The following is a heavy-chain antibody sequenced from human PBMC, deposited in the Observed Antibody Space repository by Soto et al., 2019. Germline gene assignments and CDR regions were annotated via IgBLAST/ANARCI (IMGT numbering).Heavy chain of an antibody. J-gene: IGHJ4*01. CDR1: GFTFSIYD. V-gene: IGHV3-30*18. CDR3: AKGSYTGMYSDFDY. D-gene: IGHD1-26*01. CDR2: ISYDGSNK. Sequence: GGSLRLSCTASGFTFSIYDMHCVRQAPGKGLEWVALISYDGSNKSYRDSVKGRFTISRDNSRNTLYLQMNSLRAEDTAVYYCAKGSYTGMYSDFDYWGQGTLVTVSS.